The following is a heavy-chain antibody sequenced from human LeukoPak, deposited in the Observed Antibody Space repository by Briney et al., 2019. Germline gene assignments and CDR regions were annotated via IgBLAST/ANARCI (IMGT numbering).Heavy chain of an antibody. V-gene: IGHV3-21*01. CDR2: IYSKSCYI. CDR1: GFRFRRFT. D-gene: IGHD2-15*01. Sequence: GGSLRLSCGASGFRFRRFTNDLVRQGSGEGLGWGLIIYSKSCYIYYADSVKGRFTISRDNSKNTLYLQMNSLRAEDTAVYYCARGPPVVVVAATQAYYYGMDVWGQGTTVTVSS. CDR3: ARGPPVVVVAATQAYYYGMDV. J-gene: IGHJ6*02.